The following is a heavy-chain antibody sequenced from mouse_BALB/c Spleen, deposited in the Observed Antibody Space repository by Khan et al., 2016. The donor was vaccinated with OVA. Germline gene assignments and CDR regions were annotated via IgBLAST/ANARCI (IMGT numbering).Heavy chain of an antibody. Sequence: EVQLQESGPGLVKPSQTVSLTCTVTGISITSGNYRWSWIRQFPGNKLEWIGNIYYSATVTYNPSLTSRTTIPRDTSKNQFFLEMNSLTAEDTATYYSARDYGSLYWYFDVWGAGTTVTVSA. CDR1: GISITSGNYR. CDR3: ARDYGSLYWYFDV. CDR2: IYYSATV. J-gene: IGHJ1*01. D-gene: IGHD1-1*01. V-gene: IGHV3-5*02.